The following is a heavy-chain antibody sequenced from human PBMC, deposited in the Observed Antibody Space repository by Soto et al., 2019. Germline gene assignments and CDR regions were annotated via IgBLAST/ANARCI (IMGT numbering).Heavy chain of an antibody. Sequence: EVQLVHSGAEVKKPGESLRISCKGSGYSFTTYWISWLRQMTGKGLEWMGRIDPGDSYVKYSPTFQGHVTISADKSISTAYLQWSSLKASDTAMYYCARSTAAAGYWGQGTLVTVSS. V-gene: IGHV5-10-1*03. J-gene: IGHJ4*02. D-gene: IGHD6-13*01. CDR1: GYSFTTYW. CDR3: ARSTAAAGY. CDR2: IDPGDSYV.